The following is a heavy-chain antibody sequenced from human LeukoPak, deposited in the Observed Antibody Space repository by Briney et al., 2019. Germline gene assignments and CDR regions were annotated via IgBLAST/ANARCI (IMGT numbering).Heavy chain of an antibody. V-gene: IGHV1-8*01. CDR3: ARVGGLYDYVWGSYRPFDY. J-gene: IGHJ4*02. Sequence: GASVKVSCKASGYTFTSYDINWVRQATGQGLEWMGWMNPNSGNTGYAQKFQGRVTMTRNTSISTAYMELSSLRSEDTAVYYCARVGGLYDYVWGSYRPFDYWGQGTLVTASS. D-gene: IGHD3-16*02. CDR2: MNPNSGNT. CDR1: GYTFTSYD.